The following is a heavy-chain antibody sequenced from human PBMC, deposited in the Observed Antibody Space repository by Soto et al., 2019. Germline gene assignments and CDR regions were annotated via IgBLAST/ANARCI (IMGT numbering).Heavy chain of an antibody. CDR2: IYYSGDT. CDR3: ARNQPQRYCSGGTCRPAYGMDV. Sequence: TSETLSLTGTVSGGSISSDSFYWAWIRQPPGKGLEWIGIIYYSGDTYYNPSLAGRLTMSVDTSNQFSLTLRSVTAADTALYYCARNQPQRYCSGGTCRPAYGMDVWGQGTTVTVSS. D-gene: IGHD2-15*01. J-gene: IGHJ6*02. CDR1: GGSISSDSFY. V-gene: IGHV4-39*01.